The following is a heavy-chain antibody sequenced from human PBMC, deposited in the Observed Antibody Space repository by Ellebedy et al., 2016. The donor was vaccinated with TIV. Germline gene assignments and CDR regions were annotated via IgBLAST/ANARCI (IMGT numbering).Heavy chain of an antibody. V-gene: IGHV3-30-3*01. CDR3: ARGGIRAGLGELKAIDS. CDR1: GFSFSDYA. CDR2: ASYDGSNR. Sequence: GESLKISXAASGFSFSDYAMQWVRQAPGKGLEWVAVASYDGSNRFYADSVKGRFTISRDNSKSTLYLQMNGLRDDDTAVYHCARGGIRAGLGELKAIDSWGQGTLVTVSP. D-gene: IGHD3-10*01. J-gene: IGHJ4*02.